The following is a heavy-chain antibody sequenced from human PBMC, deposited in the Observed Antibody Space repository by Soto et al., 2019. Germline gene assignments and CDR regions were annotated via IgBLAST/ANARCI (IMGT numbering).Heavy chain of an antibody. CDR1: GFTFRSYA. Sequence: GSLRLSCAASGFTFRSYAMHWVRQAPGKGLECVAVISHDGSNKFYRDYVKGRFTISRDNSKNTLYLQINSLRYEDTAVYYCARGDREDIAGVIGVRPGEYGVDVWGQGTKVTVSS. CDR3: ARGDREDIAGVIGVRPGEYGVDV. D-gene: IGHD2-15*01. J-gene: IGHJ6*02. V-gene: IGHV3-30-3*01. CDR2: ISHDGSNK.